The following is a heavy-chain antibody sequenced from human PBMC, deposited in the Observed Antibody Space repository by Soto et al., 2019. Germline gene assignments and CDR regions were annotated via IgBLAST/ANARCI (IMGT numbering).Heavy chain of an antibody. V-gene: IGHV4-30-2*01. Sequence: TLSLTCAVSGGSISSGGYSWSWIRQPPGKGLEWIGYIYHSGSTYYNPSLKSRVTISVDRSKNQFSLKLSSVTAADTAVYYCARNGGIGARDYYYYGMDVWGQGTTVTVSS. D-gene: IGHD2-15*01. CDR1: GGSISSGGYS. J-gene: IGHJ6*02. CDR2: IYHSGST. CDR3: ARNGGIGARDYYYYGMDV.